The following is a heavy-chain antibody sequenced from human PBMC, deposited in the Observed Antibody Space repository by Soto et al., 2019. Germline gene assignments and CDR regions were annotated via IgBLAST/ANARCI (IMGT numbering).Heavy chain of an antibody. CDR2: IDPSGSYT. D-gene: IGHD2-2*01. Sequence: VESVTISCKVSGYSFTSYGISWVLQMPGKGLEWMGRIDPSGSYTNYSPSFQGHVTISADKSISTAYLQWSSLKASDTAMYYCARKRVVPAATYYYYGMDVWGQGTTVTVSS. CDR3: ARKRVVPAATYYYYGMDV. V-gene: IGHV5-10-1*01. J-gene: IGHJ6*01. CDR1: GYSFTSYG.